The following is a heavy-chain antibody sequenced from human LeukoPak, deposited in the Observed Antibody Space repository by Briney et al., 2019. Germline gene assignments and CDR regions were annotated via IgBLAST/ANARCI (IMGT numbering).Heavy chain of an antibody. D-gene: IGHD4-23*01. CDR1: GGSISSYY. J-gene: IGHJ3*02. CDR3: ARHLGYGGNNAFDI. V-gene: IGHV4-4*09. Sequence: SETLFLTCTVSGGSISSYYWSWIRQPPGKGLEWIGYIYTSGSTNYNPSLKSRVTISVDTSKNQFSLKLGSVTAADTAVYYCARHLGYGGNNAFDIWGQGTMVTVSS. CDR2: IYTSGST.